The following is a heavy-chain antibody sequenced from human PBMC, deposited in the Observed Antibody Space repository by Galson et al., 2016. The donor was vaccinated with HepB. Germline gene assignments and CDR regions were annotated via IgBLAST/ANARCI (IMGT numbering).Heavy chain of an antibody. J-gene: IGHJ4*02. D-gene: IGHD3-9*01. CDR1: GFTFSSYA. CDR3: AKNDILAGYSAFDY. CDR2: ISYDGTKK. Sequence: SLRLSCAASGFTFSSYAMHWVRQAPGRGLEWVAFISYDGTKKYYSDSVKGRFSISRDSSKNTLYLQMNSLRAEDTAVYYCAKNDILAGYSAFDYWGQGTLVTVSS. V-gene: IGHV3-30*18.